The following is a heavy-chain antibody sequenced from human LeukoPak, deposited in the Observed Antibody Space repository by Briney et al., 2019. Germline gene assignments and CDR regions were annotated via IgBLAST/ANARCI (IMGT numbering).Heavy chain of an antibody. CDR3: ARVHSPNPHWLLFMGRPFSHMDV. Sequence: QPGGSLRLSCAASGFTFSSYWMHWVRQAPGSGLVWVSRIHSDGSSTSYADSVKGRFTISRDNAKNSLYLQMNTLRVEDTAAYYCARVHSPNPHWLLFMGRPFSHMDVWGKGTTVTVSS. D-gene: IGHD3-9*01. V-gene: IGHV3-74*01. J-gene: IGHJ6*03. CDR2: IHSDGSST. CDR1: GFTFSSYW.